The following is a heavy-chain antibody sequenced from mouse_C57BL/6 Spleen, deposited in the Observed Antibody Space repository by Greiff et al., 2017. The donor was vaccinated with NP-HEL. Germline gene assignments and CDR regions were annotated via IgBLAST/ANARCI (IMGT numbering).Heavy chain of an antibody. Sequence: QVQLKQPGAELVRPGSSVKLSCKASGYTFTSYWMDWVKQRPGQGLEWIGNIYPSDSETHYNQKFKDKATLTVDKSSSTAYMQLSSLTSEDSAVYYCARRDLYAMDYWGQGTSVTVSS. CDR2: IYPSDSET. CDR1: GYTFTSYW. CDR3: ARRDLYAMDY. J-gene: IGHJ4*01. V-gene: IGHV1-61*01. D-gene: IGHD3-3*01.